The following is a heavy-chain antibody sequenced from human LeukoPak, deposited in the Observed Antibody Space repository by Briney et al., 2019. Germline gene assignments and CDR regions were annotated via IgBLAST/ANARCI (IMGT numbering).Heavy chain of an antibody. CDR3: ARDGENHYYDY. Sequence: GGSPRLSCAASGFTVSSNHMSWVRQAPGQGLEWVSVIYIGGTIHYADSVKGRFTISRDNSQNTVYLEMNSLRAEDTAVYYCARDGENHYYDYWGQGTLVTVST. CDR1: GFTVSSNH. V-gene: IGHV3-66*01. D-gene: IGHD7-27*01. CDR2: IYIGGTI. J-gene: IGHJ4*02.